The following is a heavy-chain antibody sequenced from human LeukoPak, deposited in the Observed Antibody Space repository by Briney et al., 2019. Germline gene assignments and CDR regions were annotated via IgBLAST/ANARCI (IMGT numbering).Heavy chain of an antibody. CDR1: GGSFSGYY. V-gene: IGHV4-34*01. J-gene: IGHJ4*02. Sequence: SETLSLTCAVYGGSFSGYYWSWLRQPPGKGLEWIGEINYSGSTNYNPALMSRVTISVVTSKNQFSLKLSYVTAADTAVYYCARGRGYYDSSGYLVYWGQGTLVTVSS. CDR2: INYSGST. D-gene: IGHD3-22*01. CDR3: ARGRGYYDSSGYLVY.